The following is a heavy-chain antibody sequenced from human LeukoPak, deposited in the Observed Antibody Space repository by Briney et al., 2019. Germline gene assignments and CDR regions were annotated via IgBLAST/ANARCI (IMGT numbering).Heavy chain of an antibody. Sequence: MGWISAYNGNTNYAQKLQGRVTMTTDTSTSTAYMELRSLRSDDTAVYYCARAKYSSWFDPWGQGTLVTVSS. D-gene: IGHD2-21*01. V-gene: IGHV1-18*01. J-gene: IGHJ5*02. CDR2: ISAYNGNT. CDR3: ARAKYSSWFDP.